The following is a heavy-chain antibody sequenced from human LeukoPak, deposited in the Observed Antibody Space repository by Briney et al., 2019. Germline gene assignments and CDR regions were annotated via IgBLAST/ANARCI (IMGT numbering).Heavy chain of an antibody. V-gene: IGHV3-23*01. D-gene: IGHD2-2*01. CDR3: ARDWDAVIVPAAIGHY. CDR2: IGGSGGST. Sequence: PGGSLRLSCAASGFTFSGYAMSWVRQAPGKGLEWVSAIGGSGGSTYYADSVKGRFTISRDNSKNTLYLQMNSLRAEDTAVYYCARDWDAVIVPAAIGHYWGQGTLVTVSS. CDR1: GFTFSGYA. J-gene: IGHJ4*02.